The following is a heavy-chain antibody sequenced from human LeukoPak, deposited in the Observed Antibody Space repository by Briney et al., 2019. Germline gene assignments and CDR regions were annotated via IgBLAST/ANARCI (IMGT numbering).Heavy chain of an antibody. Sequence: PGGSLRLSCAASGFTFSSYGMHWVRQAPGKGLEWVAFIRFDGSNKYYADSVKGRFTISRDNAKNSLYLQMNSLRAEDTAVYYCARDHSEWFGELRQFDMGTDAFDIWGQGTMVTVSS. V-gene: IGHV3-30*02. J-gene: IGHJ3*02. CDR3: ARDHSEWFGELRQFDMGTDAFDI. CDR2: IRFDGSNK. D-gene: IGHD3-10*01. CDR1: GFTFSSYG.